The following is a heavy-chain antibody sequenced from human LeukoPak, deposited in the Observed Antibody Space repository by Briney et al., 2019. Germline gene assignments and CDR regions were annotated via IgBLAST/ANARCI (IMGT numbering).Heavy chain of an antibody. CDR2: ISYSGST. CDR1: GGSISSYY. J-gene: IGHJ4*02. D-gene: IGHD3-9*01. CDR3: ARHGLRSFDWSCFDY. Sequence: ASETLSLTCTVSGGSISSYYWSWIRQPPGKGLEWIGYISYSGSTDYNPSLKSRVTISVDTSKNQFSLKVNSVTAADTAVYYCARHGLRSFDWSCFDYWGQGTLVTVSS. V-gene: IGHV4-59*08.